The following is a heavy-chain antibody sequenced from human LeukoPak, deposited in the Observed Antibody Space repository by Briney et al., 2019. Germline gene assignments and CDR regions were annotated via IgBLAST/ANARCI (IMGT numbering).Heavy chain of an antibody. V-gene: IGHV4-39*07. J-gene: IGHJ4*02. CDR3: ARGRTTVVTLDY. CDR1: GGSISSSSYY. CDR2: IYYSGST. Sequence: SETLSLTCTVSGGSISSSSYYWGWIRQPPGKGLEWIGSIYYSGSTYYNPSLKSRVTISVDTSKNQFSLKLSSVTAADTAVYYCARGRTTVVTLDYWGQGTLVTVSS. D-gene: IGHD4-23*01.